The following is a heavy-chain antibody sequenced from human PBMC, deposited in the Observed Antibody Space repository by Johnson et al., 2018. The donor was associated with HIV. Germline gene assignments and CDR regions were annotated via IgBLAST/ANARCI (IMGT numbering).Heavy chain of an antibody. CDR2: IRYDESNK. J-gene: IGHJ3*02. CDR1: GFTFSDYY. Sequence: QVQLVESGGGVVQPGRSLRLSCVASGFTFSDYYMSWIRQAPDKGLAWVAFIRYDESNKYYADSVKGRFTISRDNSKNTLYLQMNSLRADDTAVYYCAREGPSERAGFDIWGQGTMVTVSS. V-gene: IGHV3-33*08. CDR3: AREGPSERAGFDI.